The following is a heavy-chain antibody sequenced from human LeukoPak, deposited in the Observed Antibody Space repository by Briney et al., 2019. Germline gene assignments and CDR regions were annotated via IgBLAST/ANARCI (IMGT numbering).Heavy chain of an antibody. CDR1: GYTFTGYY. D-gene: IGHD2-2*01. V-gene: IGHV1-2*02. J-gene: IGHJ4*02. CDR3: AFYCSSTSCYLGNDY. CDR2: INPNSGGT. Sequence: GASVKVSCKASGYTFTGYYMHWVRQAPGQGLEWMGWINPNSGGTSYAQKFQGRVTMTRDTSISTAYMELSRLRSDDTAVYYCAFYCSSTSCYLGNDYWGQGTLVTVSS.